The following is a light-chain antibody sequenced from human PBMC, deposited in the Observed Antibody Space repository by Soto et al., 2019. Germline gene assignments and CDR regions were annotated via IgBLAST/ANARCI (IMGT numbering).Light chain of an antibody. V-gene: IGKV1-5*01. CDR2: DAS. CDR1: QSISSW. J-gene: IGKJ1*01. Sequence: DIQMTQSPSTLSASVGDRVTITCWASQSISSWLAWYQQKPGKAPKLLIYDASSLESGVPSRFSGSGSGTEFTLTISSLQPGDFATYYCQQYNSYSWTFGQGTKVDIK. CDR3: QQYNSYSWT.